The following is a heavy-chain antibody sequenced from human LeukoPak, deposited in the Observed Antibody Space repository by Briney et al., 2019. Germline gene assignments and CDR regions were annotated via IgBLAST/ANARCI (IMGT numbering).Heavy chain of an antibody. V-gene: IGHV1-69*01. CDR3: ARGFLRCSGGSSSMLTFQH. CDR1: GGTFSSYA. J-gene: IGHJ1*01. D-gene: IGHD2-15*01. Sequence: ASVKVSCQASGGTFSSYAISWVGQAPGQGLEWMGGIIPIFCTANYVQKFQGRATIPAHESPSTASVEPNKLSSEDTAVYYCARGFLRCSGGSSSMLTFQHWGQGTLVTVSS. CDR2: IIPIFCTA.